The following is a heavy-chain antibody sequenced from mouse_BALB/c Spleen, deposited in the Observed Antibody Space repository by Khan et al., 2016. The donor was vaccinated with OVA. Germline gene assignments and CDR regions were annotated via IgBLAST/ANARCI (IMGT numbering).Heavy chain of an antibody. CDR2: IIPSTVYT. J-gene: IGHJ4*01. Sequence: VQLQESGAELARPGASVKMSCKVSGYTFTSYTMHWVKQRPGQGLEWIGYIIPSTVYTNYNQKFKDKATLTADKSSSTAYMQLSSLTSEDSAVYYCARDFHYYGSRGAMDNWGQGTSVTVSS. D-gene: IGHD1-1*01. V-gene: IGHV1-4*01. CDR1: GYTFTSYT. CDR3: ARDFHYYGSRGAMDN.